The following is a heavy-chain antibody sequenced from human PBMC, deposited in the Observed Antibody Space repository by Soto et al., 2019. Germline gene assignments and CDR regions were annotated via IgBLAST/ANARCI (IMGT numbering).Heavy chain of an antibody. D-gene: IGHD2-2*01. CDR1: GFTLSSYW. CDR3: ARGYCSSSSCYTGVIGSY. CDR2: INSDGTSA. V-gene: IGHV3-74*01. Sequence: VGSLRLSCAASGFTLSSYWMHWVRQPPGKGLVWVSRINSDGTSASYADSVKGRFTVSRDNAKNTLYLQMNSLRAEDTAVYYCARGYCSSSSCYTGVIGSYWGPGSLVTVSS. J-gene: IGHJ4*02.